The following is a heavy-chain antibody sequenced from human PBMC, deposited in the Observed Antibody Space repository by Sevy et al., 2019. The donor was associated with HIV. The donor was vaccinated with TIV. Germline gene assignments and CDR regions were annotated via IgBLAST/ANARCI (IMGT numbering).Heavy chain of an antibody. CDR2: IHHSGNS. J-gene: IGHJ6*03. V-gene: IGHV4-59*01. D-gene: IGHD1-26*01. Sequence: SETLSLTCRVSGVSISSDYWSWIRQPPGKEPEWIGYIHHSGNSNYKTSLKSRVTMSLDTSKNQFSLNLRSVSAADTAVYYCARSVAANYMDVWGKGTTVTVSS. CDR3: ARSVAANYMDV. CDR1: GVSISSDY.